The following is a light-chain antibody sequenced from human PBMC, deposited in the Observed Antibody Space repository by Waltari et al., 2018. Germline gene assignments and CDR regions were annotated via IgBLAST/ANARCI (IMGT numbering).Light chain of an antibody. CDR3: QQYYSTPVT. CDR2: WAS. Sequence: DIVMTQSPDSLAVSLGERATINCKSSQSVLYSSNNKNYLAWYQQKPGQPPKLLIYWASTRESGVPDRFSGSGSGTDFTLTINSLQAEDVAVYYCQQYYSTPVTFGGGTNVEIK. V-gene: IGKV4-1*01. CDR1: QSVLYSSNNKNY. J-gene: IGKJ4*01.